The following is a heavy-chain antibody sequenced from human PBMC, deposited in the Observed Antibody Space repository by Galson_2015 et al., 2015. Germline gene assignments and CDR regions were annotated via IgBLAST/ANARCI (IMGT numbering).Heavy chain of an antibody. Sequence: SLRLSCAVSGFIFGSHSMNWVRQAPGKGLEWVSNISSVGSCINYADSVKGRFTIYRDNAQNSVYLQMNNLRDEDTAVYYCAREFGTTNKRAHGFDFWGQGTLVPVSS. D-gene: IGHD3-10*01. V-gene: IGHV3-48*02. CDR1: GFIFGSHS. CDR3: AREFGTTNKRAHGFDF. CDR2: ISSVGSCI. J-gene: IGHJ5*01.